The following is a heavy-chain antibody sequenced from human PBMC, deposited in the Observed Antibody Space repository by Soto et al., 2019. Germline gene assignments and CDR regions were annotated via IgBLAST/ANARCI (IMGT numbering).Heavy chain of an antibody. CDR2: INAGNGNT. V-gene: IGHV1-3*01. J-gene: IGHJ4*02. D-gene: IGHD3-10*01. CDR1: GYTFTSYA. CDR3: ARDMGFGLSDY. Sequence: ASVKVSCKASGYTFTSYAMYWVRQAPGQRLEWMGWINAGNGNTKYSQKFQGRVTITRDTSATTAYMELSSLRSEDLAVYYCARDMGFGLSDYWGQGTLVTVSS.